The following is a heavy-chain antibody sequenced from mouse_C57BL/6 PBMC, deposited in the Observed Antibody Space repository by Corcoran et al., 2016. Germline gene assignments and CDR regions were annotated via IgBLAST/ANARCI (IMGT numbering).Heavy chain of an antibody. V-gene: IGHV9-3*01. J-gene: IGHJ3*01. D-gene: IGHD1-1*01. CDR3: VYYYGSSPFAY. CDR2: INTYSGVP. CDR1: GYTFTTYG. Sequence: QIQLVQSGPELKKPGETVKISCKASGYTFTTYGMSWVKQAPGKGLKWMGWINTYSGVPTYADDFKGRFAFSLETSASTAYLQINNLKNEDTATYFCVYYYGSSPFAYWGQGTLVTVSA.